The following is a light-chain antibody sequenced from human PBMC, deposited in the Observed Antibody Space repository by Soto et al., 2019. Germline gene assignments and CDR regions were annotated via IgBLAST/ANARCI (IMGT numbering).Light chain of an antibody. V-gene: IGKV1-39*01. Sequence: DIPMTQSPSSLSASVRDRVTITCRASQSISSHLNWYQQKPGKAPKLLVYAASSLQSGVPSRFSGSGSGTDFTLTISSLQPDDFATYYCQQSYNMPYTFGQGTKLEIK. J-gene: IGKJ2*01. CDR1: QSISSH. CDR3: QQSYNMPYT. CDR2: AAS.